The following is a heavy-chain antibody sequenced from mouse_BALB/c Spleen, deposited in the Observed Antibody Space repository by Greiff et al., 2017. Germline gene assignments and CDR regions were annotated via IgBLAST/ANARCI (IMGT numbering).Heavy chain of an antibody. D-gene: IGHD2-2*01. Sequence: VNVVESGPGLVAPSQSLSITCTVSGFSLTGYGVNWVRQPPGKGLEWLGMIWGDGSTDYNSALKSRLSISKDNSKSQVFLKMNSLQTDDTARYYCARDRGGYNWYFDVWGAGTTVTVSS. CDR2: IWGDGST. V-gene: IGHV2-6-7*01. J-gene: IGHJ1*01. CDR1: GFSLTGYG. CDR3: ARDRGGYNWYFDV.